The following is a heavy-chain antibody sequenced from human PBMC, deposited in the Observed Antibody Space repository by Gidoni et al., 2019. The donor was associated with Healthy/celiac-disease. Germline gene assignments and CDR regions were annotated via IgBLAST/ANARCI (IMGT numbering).Heavy chain of an antibody. CDR2: ISGSGGST. CDR1: GFTFSSYA. J-gene: IGHJ4*02. CDR3: ASTRGAIFGVVIPFDY. Sequence: EVQLLESGGGLVQPGGSLRLSCAASGFTFSSYAMSWVRQAPGKGLEWVSAISGSGGSTYYADSVKGRFTISRDNSKNTLYLKMNSLRAEDTAVYYCASTRGAIFGVVIPFDYWGQGTLVTVSS. V-gene: IGHV3-23*01. D-gene: IGHD3-3*01.